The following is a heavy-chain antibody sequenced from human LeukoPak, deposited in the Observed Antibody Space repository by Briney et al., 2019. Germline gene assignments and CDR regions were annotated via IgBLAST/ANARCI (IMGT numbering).Heavy chain of an antibody. CDR3: ARGHGDYGDNWFDP. J-gene: IGHJ5*02. Sequence: XXRLSXXASGFTXSSYSMNWVRQAPGKGLEWVSYISSSSSTIYYADSVKGRFTISRDNAKNSLYLQMNSLRDEDTAVYYCARGHGDYGDNWFDPWGQGTLVTVSS. V-gene: IGHV3-48*02. CDR2: ISSSSSTI. D-gene: IGHD4-17*01. CDR1: GFTXSSYS.